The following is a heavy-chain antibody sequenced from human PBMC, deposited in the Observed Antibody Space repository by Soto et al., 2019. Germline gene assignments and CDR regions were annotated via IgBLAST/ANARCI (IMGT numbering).Heavy chain of an antibody. CDR1: GGSTSNYY. CDR3: ARAVNDFWSGFSYYFDF. CDR2: VHDSGTT. V-gene: IGHV4-59*01. D-gene: IGHD3-3*01. Sequence: SETLSLTCTVSGGSTSNYYWSWIRQPPGKGLEWIGYVHDSGTTYYNPSLKSRVTISLDPSKNHFSLKLTSVTAADTAMYYCARAVNDFWSGFSYYFDFWGQGNMVTVSS. J-gene: IGHJ4*02.